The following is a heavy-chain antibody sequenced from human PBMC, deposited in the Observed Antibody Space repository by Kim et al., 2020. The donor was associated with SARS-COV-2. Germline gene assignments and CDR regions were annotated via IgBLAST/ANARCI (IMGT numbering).Heavy chain of an antibody. CDR1: GITFSTYA. J-gene: IGHJ6*04. Sequence: GGSLRLSCVASGITFSTYAMHWVRQAPGKGLEWVAVISYDGKNKYYAESVEGRFTISRDNSKNTLYLQVNSLRPEDTAVYYCARLAGCSGGSCYLEGYYYGVDVWGVGTTVTDSS. CDR2: ISYDGKNK. CDR3: ARLAGCSGGSCYLEGYYYGVDV. V-gene: IGHV3-30*04. D-gene: IGHD2-15*01.